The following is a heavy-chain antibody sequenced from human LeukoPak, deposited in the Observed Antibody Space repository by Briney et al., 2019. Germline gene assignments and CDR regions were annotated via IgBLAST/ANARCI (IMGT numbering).Heavy chain of an antibody. D-gene: IGHD3-10*01. CDR1: GFTFSYYT. CDR2: ISSSADST. J-gene: IGHJ4*02. V-gene: IGHV3-23*01. Sequence: GGSLSLSCAASGFTFSYYTMSWLRQAPGRGLECGSVISSSADSTSYADSVKGRFSISRDNSKTTLYLKMNRLRVDHTAVYYCAKANFDSGSFYNVFPAYWGEGTLVTVSS. CDR3: AKANFDSGSFYNVFPAY.